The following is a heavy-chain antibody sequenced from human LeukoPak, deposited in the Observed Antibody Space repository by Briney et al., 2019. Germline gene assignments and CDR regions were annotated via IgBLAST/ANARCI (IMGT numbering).Heavy chain of an antibody. Sequence: ASVKVSCKAPGYTFTGYYMHWVRQAPGQGLEWMGWISPNSGGTNYAQKFQGRVTMTRDTSISTAYMELSRLRSDDTAVYYCARDPRYGDFIDYWGQGTLVTVSS. J-gene: IGHJ4*02. CDR3: ARDPRYGDFIDY. D-gene: IGHD4-17*01. CDR1: GYTFTGYY. V-gene: IGHV1-2*02. CDR2: ISPNSGGT.